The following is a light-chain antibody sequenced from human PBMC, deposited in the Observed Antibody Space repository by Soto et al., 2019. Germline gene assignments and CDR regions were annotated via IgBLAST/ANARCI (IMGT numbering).Light chain of an antibody. Sequence: QAVVTQPPSASGTPGQGVTISCSGSTSNIGSNYVYWYQQLPGTAPKLLIYRNNQRPSGVPDRFSGSKSGTSASLAISGLRSDDEADYYCQAYDYSLTASVFGGGTKLTVL. CDR3: QAYDYSLTASV. CDR1: TSNIGSNY. J-gene: IGLJ3*02. V-gene: IGLV1-47*01. CDR2: RNN.